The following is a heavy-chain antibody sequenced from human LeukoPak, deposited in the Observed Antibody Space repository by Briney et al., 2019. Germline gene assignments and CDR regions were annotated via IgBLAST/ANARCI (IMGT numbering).Heavy chain of an antibody. Sequence: GGSLRLSCAVSGFIFSSYGMTWVRQAPGKGLEWVSSINGNGGSTHYADSVKGRFTISRDNSKNTLYLQVNSLRVEDTATYYCARIRSYRTGWYPGGYWGQGTLVTVSP. V-gene: IGHV3-23*01. CDR2: INGNGGST. J-gene: IGHJ4*02. CDR1: GFIFSSYG. CDR3: ARIRSYRTGWYPGGY. D-gene: IGHD6-19*01.